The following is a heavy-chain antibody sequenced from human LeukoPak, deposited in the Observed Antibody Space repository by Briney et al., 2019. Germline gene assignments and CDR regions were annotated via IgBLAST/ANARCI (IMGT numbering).Heavy chain of an antibody. Sequence: PSETLSLTCTVSGGSIRNNYWSWIRQPPGKGLEWIGYIYNSGSTNYNPSLKSRVTISADTSRNQVSLKLSSVTATDTAVYYCARHPDAYVFDCWGQGTLVTVSS. V-gene: IGHV4-59*08. J-gene: IGHJ5*01. CDR2: IYNSGST. CDR3: ARHPDAYVFDC. CDR1: GGSIRNNY. D-gene: IGHD2-2*01.